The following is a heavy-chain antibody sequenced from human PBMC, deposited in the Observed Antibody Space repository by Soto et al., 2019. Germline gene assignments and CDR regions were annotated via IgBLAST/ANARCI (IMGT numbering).Heavy chain of an antibody. J-gene: IGHJ3*01. CDR1: GFTFSDHG. D-gene: IGHD7-27*01. V-gene: IGHV3-33*01. Sequence: QVQLVESGGGVVQPGRSQRLSCAASGFTFSDHGMHWVRQAPGKGLEWVAVMWYDGSNKYYADSVKGRFSISRDNSKNTLDLPMGSLRGEDTAVYYRARDSAGKDDWGLRGAFDFWGQGTMGTVSS. CDR2: MWYDGSNK. CDR3: ARDSAGKDDWGLRGAFDF.